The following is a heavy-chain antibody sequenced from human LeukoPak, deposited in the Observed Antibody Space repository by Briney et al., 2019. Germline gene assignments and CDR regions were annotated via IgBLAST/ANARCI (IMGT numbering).Heavy chain of an antibody. J-gene: IGHJ4*02. CDR3: ARIRSGYYADY. CDR2: ISGSGSTI. Sequence: GGSLRLSCAASGFTFSSYSMNWVRQAPGQGLEWVSYISGSGSTIYYADSVKGRFTISRDNAKNSLCLQMNSLRAEDTAVYYCARIRSGYYADYWGQGTLVTFSS. V-gene: IGHV3-48*01. CDR1: GFTFSSYS. D-gene: IGHD3-3*01.